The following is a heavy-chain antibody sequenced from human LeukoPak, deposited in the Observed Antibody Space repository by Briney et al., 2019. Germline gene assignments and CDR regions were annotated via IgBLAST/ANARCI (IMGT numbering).Heavy chain of an antibody. J-gene: IGHJ4*02. CDR1: GFTFSSYA. CDR2: ISYDGSNK. CDR3: ARDSTDGVIPRELHPPFDY. V-gene: IGHV3-30-3*01. D-gene: IGHD1-7*01. Sequence: PGRSLRLSCAASGFTFSSYAMHWVRQAPGKGLEWVAVVISYDGSNKYYADSVKGRFTISRDNSKNTLYLQMNSLSAEDTAVYYCARDSTDGVIPRELHPPFDYWGQGTLVTVSS.